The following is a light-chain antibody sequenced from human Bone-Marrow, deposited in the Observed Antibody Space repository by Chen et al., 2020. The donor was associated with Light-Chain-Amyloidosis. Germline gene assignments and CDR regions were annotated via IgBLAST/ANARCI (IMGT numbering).Light chain of an antibody. V-gene: IGLV3-25*03. CDR2: RDT. J-gene: IGLJ2*01. CDR3: QSADSSGTYEVI. CDR1: DLPTKY. Sequence: SYELPRPPSVLVSPGQTARITCSGDDLPTKYAYWYQQKPGQAPVLVIHRDTERPSGISERFSGSSSGTTATLTISGVQAEDEADYHCQSADSSGTYEVIFGGGTKLTVL.